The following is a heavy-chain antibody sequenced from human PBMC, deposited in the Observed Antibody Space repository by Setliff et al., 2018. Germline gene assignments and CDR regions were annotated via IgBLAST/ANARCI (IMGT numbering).Heavy chain of an antibody. Sequence: ASVKVSCKASGYPFSSYAMHWVRQAPGQRPEWMGWINAGSGKTRYSQKFQGRVTITTDNPASTGYMEMDNLRHEDTAIYYCTRDSADNYGDYVDWFDPWGQGTLVTVSS. CDR3: TRDSADNYGDYVDWFDP. J-gene: IGHJ5*02. CDR1: GYPFSSYA. V-gene: IGHV1-3*01. D-gene: IGHD4-17*01. CDR2: INAGSGKT.